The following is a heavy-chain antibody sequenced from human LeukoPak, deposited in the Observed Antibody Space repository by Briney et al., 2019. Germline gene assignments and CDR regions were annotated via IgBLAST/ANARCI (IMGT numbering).Heavy chain of an antibody. CDR1: GYTFTSYY. CDR3: ARAAGPTIFGVVPPRPPTYGMDV. J-gene: IGHJ6*02. Sequence: ALVKVSCKASGYTFTSYYMHWVRQAPGQGLEWMGIINPSGGSTSYAQKFQGRVTMTRDTSTSTVYMELSSLRSEDTAVYYCARAAGPTIFGVVPPRPPTYGMDVWGQGTTVTVSS. V-gene: IGHV1-46*01. D-gene: IGHD3-3*01. CDR2: INPSGGST.